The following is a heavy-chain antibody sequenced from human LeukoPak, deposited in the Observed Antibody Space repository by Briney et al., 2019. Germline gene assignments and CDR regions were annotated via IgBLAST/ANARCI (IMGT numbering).Heavy chain of an antibody. CDR1: GFTFSSYS. V-gene: IGHV3-21*01. D-gene: IGHD3-22*01. CDR3: ARVAGSGYSFDY. J-gene: IGHJ4*02. CDR2: ISSSSSYI. Sequence: GSLRLSCAASGFTFSSYSMNWVRQAPGKGLEWVSSISSSSSYIYYADSVKGRFTISRDNAKNSLYLQMNSLRAEGTAVYYCARVAGSGYSFDYWGQGTLVTVSS.